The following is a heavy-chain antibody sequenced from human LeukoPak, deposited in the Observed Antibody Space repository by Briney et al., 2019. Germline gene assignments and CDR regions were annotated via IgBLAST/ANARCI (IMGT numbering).Heavy chain of an antibody. J-gene: IGHJ4*02. V-gene: IGHV3-23*01. Sequence: LAGGSLRLSCAASGFTFSSYAMSWVRQAPGKGLGWVSAISGSGGSTYYADSVKGRFTISRDNSKNTLYLQMNSLRAEGTAVYYCAKDPPIAVAGNDYWGQGTLVTVSS. D-gene: IGHD6-19*01. CDR3: AKDPPIAVAGNDY. CDR2: ISGSGGST. CDR1: GFTFSSYA.